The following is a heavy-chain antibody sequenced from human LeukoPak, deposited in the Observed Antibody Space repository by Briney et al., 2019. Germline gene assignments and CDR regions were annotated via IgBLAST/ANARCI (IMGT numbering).Heavy chain of an antibody. CDR2: IISSGSFI. CDR1: GIPFTSYS. Sequence: GGSLRLSCAASGIPFTSYSMNWGRQAPGGGLGWVSSIISSGSFIYYADSVERRFTISRDNTTNTLYLQMSSLRAEDATVYYCARDDHTDLVDYWGQGTLVTVSS. CDR3: ARDDHTDLVDY. V-gene: IGHV3-21*01. D-gene: IGHD1-14*01. J-gene: IGHJ4*02.